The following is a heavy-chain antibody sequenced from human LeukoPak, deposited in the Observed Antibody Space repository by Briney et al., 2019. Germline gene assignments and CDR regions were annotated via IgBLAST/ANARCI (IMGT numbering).Heavy chain of an antibody. Sequence: SETLSLTCTVSGGTMRGYYWSWIRQPPGKGVEWIGYISYSESTNYNPSLKSRAAISVDTSKNRFSLKLSSVTAADTAVFYCATYSSSLEFFHPWGQGTLVNVSS. CDR1: GGTMRGYY. D-gene: IGHD6-13*01. CDR2: ISYSEST. CDR3: ATYSSSLEFFHP. J-gene: IGHJ1*01. V-gene: IGHV4-59*01.